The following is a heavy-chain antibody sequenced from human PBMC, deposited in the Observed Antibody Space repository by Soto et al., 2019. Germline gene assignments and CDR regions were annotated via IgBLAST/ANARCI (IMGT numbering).Heavy chain of an antibody. J-gene: IGHJ5*02. V-gene: IGHV3-33*01. CDR2: IWYDGSNK. CDR1: GFTFSSYG. Sequence: QVQLVESGGVVVQPGRSLRLSCAASGFTFSSYGMHWVRQAPGKGLEWVAVIWYDGSNKYYADSVKGRFTISRDNSKNTLYLQMNSLRAEDTAVYYCARDGDYPNTGWFDPWGQGTLVTVSS. D-gene: IGHD4-17*01. CDR3: ARDGDYPNTGWFDP.